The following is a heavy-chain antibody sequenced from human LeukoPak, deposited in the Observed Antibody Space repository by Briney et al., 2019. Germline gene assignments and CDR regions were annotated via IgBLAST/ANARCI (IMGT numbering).Heavy chain of an antibody. CDR1: GGSISSGGYY. J-gene: IGHJ4*02. CDR2: IFYRGNT. D-gene: IGHD3-10*01. CDR3: ARGDYYGSEGGDY. V-gene: IGHV4-30-4*08. Sequence: PSETLSLTCTVSGGSISSGGYYWSWIRQHPGKGLEWIGHIFYRGNTYYNPTLESRVTISVDTSKNQFSLKLSSVTAADTAVYYCARGDYYGSEGGDYWGQGTLVTVSS.